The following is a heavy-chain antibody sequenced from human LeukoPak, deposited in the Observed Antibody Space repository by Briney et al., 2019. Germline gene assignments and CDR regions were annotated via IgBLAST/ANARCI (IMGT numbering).Heavy chain of an antibody. J-gene: IGHJ6*03. CDR3: ARDIVVVVAAMFRGNYYYYMDV. V-gene: IGHV1-18*01. CDR2: ISAYNGNT. D-gene: IGHD2-15*01. Sequence: ASVKVSCKASGYTFTSYGISWVRQAPGQGLEWMGWISAYNGNTNYAQKLQGRVTMTTDTSTSTAYMELRSLRSDDTAVYYCARDIVVVVAAMFRGNYYYYMDVWGKGTTVTVSS. CDR1: GYTFTSYG.